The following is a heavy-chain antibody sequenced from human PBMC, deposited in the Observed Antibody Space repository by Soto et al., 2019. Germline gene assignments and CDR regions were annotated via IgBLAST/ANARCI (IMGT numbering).Heavy chain of an antibody. CDR1: GGSISSSSYY. CDR3: ARQGTAMAQFDY. V-gene: IGHV4-39*01. J-gene: IGHJ4*02. CDR2: IYYSGST. Sequence: QLQLQESGPGLVKPSETLSLTCTVSGGSISSSSYYWGWIRQPPGKGLEWIGSIYYSGSTYYNPSLKSRVTISVDTSKNQCSLKLSSVTAADTAVYYCARQGTAMAQFDYWGQGTLVTVSS. D-gene: IGHD5-18*01.